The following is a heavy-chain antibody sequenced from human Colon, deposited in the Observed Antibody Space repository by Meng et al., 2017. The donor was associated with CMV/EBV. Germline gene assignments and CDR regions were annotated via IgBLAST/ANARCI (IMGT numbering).Heavy chain of an antibody. J-gene: IGHJ4*02. CDR1: GYTFTGYY. D-gene: IGHD2-2*02. CDR2: INPNSGGT. Sequence: ASVKVSCKASGYTFTGYYMHWVRQAPGQGLEWMGWINPNSGGTNYAQKFQGRVTMTRDSSISTAYMELRRLGSDDTAVYYCASLPFPYCTTSTCYNSGDFWGQGTLVTVSS. CDR3: ASLPFPYCTTSTCYNSGDF. V-gene: IGHV1-2*02.